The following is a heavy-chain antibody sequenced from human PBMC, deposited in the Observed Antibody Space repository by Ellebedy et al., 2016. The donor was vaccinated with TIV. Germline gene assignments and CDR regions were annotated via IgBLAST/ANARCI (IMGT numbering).Heavy chain of an antibody. CDR3: ARDRGNDYGDYSDAFDI. J-gene: IGHJ3*02. V-gene: IGHV3-33*01. Sequence: GESLKISXAASGFTFSSYGMHWVRQAPGKGLEWVAVIWYDGSNKYYADSVKGRFTISRDNSKNTLYLQMNSLRAEDTAVYYCARDRGNDYGDYSDAFDIWGQGTMVTVSS. D-gene: IGHD4-17*01. CDR1: GFTFSSYG. CDR2: IWYDGSNK.